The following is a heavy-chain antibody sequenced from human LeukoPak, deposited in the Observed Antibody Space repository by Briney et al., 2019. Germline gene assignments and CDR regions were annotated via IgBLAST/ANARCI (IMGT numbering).Heavy chain of an antibody. V-gene: IGHV3-7*01. CDR1: GFTFSHYW. D-gene: IGHD6-13*01. CDR2: IKQDGGEK. J-gene: IGHJ4*02. CDR3: ARDLRYSTFDY. Sequence: GGTLRLSCAASGFTFSHYWMSWVRQAPGKGLEWVANIKQDGGEKNFVDSVKGRFSISRDNAQASLYVQMDSLRPEDTAVYYCARDLRYSTFDYWGQGTLVTVSS.